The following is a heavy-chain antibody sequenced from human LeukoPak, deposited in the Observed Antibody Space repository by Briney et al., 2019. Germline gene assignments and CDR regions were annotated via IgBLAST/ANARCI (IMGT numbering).Heavy chain of an antibody. J-gene: IGHJ3*01. CDR1: GFTFSSYA. V-gene: IGHV3-30-3*02. CDR3: VKDIQLST. CDR2: MSYDGSNK. D-gene: IGHD5-24*01. Sequence: PGGSLRLSCAASGFTFSSYAMHWVRQAPGKGLEWMAVMSYDGSNKYYADSVKGRFTISRDNFNHTLSLQMNSLRVEDTAIYYCVKDIQLSTWGLGTMVTVSS.